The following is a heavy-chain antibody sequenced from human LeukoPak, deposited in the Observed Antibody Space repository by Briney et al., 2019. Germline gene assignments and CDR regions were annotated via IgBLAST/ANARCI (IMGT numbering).Heavy chain of an antibody. D-gene: IGHD6-19*01. CDR2: ISSSSSYI. V-gene: IGHV3-21*01. CDR3: ARGRIAVAGTVDY. J-gene: IGHJ4*02. CDR1: GFTFSSYS. Sequence: PGGSLRLSCAASGFTFSSYSMNWVRQAPGKGLEWVSSISSSSSYIYYADSVKGRFTISRDNAKNSLYLQMNSLRAEDTAVYYCARGRIAVAGTVDYWGQGTLVTVSS.